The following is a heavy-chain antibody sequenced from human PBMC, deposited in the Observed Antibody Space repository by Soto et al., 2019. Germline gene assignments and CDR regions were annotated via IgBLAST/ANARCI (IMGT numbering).Heavy chain of an antibody. CDR1: GGSISSSSYY. Sequence: SQTLSLTCTVSGGSISSSSYYWGWIRQPPGKGLEWIGSIYYSGSTYYNPSLKSRVTISVDTSKNQFSLKLSSVTAADTAVYYCARQEDIVVVGGFDPWGQGTLVTVSS. J-gene: IGHJ5*02. V-gene: IGHV4-39*01. CDR3: ARQEDIVVVGGFDP. CDR2: IYYSGST. D-gene: IGHD2-15*01.